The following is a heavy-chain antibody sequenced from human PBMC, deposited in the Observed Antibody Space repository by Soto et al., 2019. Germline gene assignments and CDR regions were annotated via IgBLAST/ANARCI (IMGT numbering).Heavy chain of an antibody. CDR3: AKHVLEQPGAVVPAAMEVVDYFDY. Sequence: EVQLLESGGGLVQPGGSLRLSCAASGFTFSSYAMSWVRQAPGKGLEWVSAISGSGGSTYYADSVKGPFTISRDNSKNTLYLQMNSLRAEDTAVYYCAKHVLEQPGAVVPAAMEVVDYFDYWGQGTLVTVSS. V-gene: IGHV3-23*01. J-gene: IGHJ4*02. D-gene: IGHD2-2*01. CDR2: ISGSGGST. CDR1: GFTFSSYA.